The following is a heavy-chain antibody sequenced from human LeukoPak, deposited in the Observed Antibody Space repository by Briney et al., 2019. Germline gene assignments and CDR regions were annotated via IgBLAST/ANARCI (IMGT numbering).Heavy chain of an antibody. CDR2: IKQDGSEK. CDR3: ARPRDSGWSKTWDY. V-gene: IGHV3-7*03. CDR1: GFTFRTYW. J-gene: IGHJ4*02. Sequence: GGSLRLSCEGSGFTFRTYWMTWVRQAPGKGLEWVANIKQDGSEKYYVDSVKGRFTISRDNAQNSPYLQMNSLRAEDTAVYYCARPRDSGWSKTWDYWGQGTLVTVSS. D-gene: IGHD6-13*01.